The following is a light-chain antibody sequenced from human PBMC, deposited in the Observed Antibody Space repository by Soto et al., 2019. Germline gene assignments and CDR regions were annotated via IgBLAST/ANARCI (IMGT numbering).Light chain of an antibody. V-gene: IGLV7-46*01. CDR2: DTS. J-gene: IGLJ3*02. Sequence: QAVVTQEPSLTVSPGGTVTLTCGSSTGAVTSGHYPYWFQQKPGQAPRTLIYDTSNEHSWTPARFSGSLLGGKAALTLSGAVPGGGGDYFRLLSFRGSWVFGGGTKVTVL. CDR3: LLSFRGSWV. CDR1: TGAVTSGHY.